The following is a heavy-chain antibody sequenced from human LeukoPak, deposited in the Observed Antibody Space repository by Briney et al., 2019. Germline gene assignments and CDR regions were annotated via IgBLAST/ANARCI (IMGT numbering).Heavy chain of an antibody. D-gene: IGHD2-21*02. CDR2: ISGSGGST. Sequence: GGSLRLSCAASGFTFSSYAMSWVRQAPGKGLEWVSAISGSGGSTYYADSVKGRFTISRDNSKNTLYLQMNSLRAEDTAVYYCAKGSLYCGGDCYSPLDAFDIWGQGTMVTVSS. J-gene: IGHJ3*02. V-gene: IGHV3-23*01. CDR1: GFTFSSYA. CDR3: AKGSLYCGGDCYSPLDAFDI.